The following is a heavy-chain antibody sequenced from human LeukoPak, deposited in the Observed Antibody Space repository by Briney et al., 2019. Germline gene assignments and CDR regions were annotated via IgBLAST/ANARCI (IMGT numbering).Heavy chain of an antibody. Sequence: NPSETLSLTCTVSGYSTSSGYYWGWIRQPPGKGLEWIGSIYHSGSTYYNPSLKSRVTISVDTSKNQFSLKLSSVTAADTAVYYCARLRPYSSGWLYYYYYMDVWGKGTTVTISS. CDR3: ARLRPYSSGWLYYYYYMDV. CDR1: GYSTSSGYY. J-gene: IGHJ6*03. CDR2: IYHSGST. V-gene: IGHV4-38-2*02. D-gene: IGHD6-19*01.